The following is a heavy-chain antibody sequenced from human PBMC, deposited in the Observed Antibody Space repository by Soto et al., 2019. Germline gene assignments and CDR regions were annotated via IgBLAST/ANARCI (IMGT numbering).Heavy chain of an antibody. Sequence: GEALKLSCKGSGYTFSNYCIGWVRQMPGEGLEWMGVTYPSDSDTRYSPSFQGQVTISADKSITTAFLQWSSLKASDLAMYYCVRSGTSSGSVSDYWGQATRVTVS. J-gene: IGHJ4*01. V-gene: IGHV5-51*01. CDR3: VRSGTSSGSVSDY. CDR1: GYTFSNYC. D-gene: IGHD2-8*01. CDR2: TYPSDSDT.